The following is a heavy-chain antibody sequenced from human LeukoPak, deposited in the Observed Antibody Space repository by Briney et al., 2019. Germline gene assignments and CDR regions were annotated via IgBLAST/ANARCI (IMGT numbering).Heavy chain of an antibody. J-gene: IGHJ4*02. CDR3: ARGPMVRGVSSDYFDY. Sequence: PSETLSLTCTVSGGPISSYYWSWIRQPAGKGLEWIGRIYTSGSTNYNPSLKSQVTMSVDTSKNQFSLKLSSVTAADTAVYYCARGPMVRGVSSDYFDYWGQGTLVTVSS. D-gene: IGHD3-10*01. V-gene: IGHV4-4*07. CDR2: IYTSGST. CDR1: GGPISSYY.